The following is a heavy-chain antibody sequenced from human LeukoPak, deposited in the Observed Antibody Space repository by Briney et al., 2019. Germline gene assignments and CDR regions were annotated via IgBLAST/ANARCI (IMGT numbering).Heavy chain of an antibody. CDR1: GFTFSGYA. J-gene: IGHJ4*02. CDR3: AKVTWSSSGSDY. D-gene: IGHD6-19*01. Sequence: PGASLRLSCAASGFTFSGYAMSWVRQAPGKGLEWVSSISGGGGNTYYADSVKGRFTMSRDNSKNTLFLQMNSLRAEDTAVYYCAKVTWSSSGSDYWGQGTLVTVSS. V-gene: IGHV3-23*01. CDR2: ISGGGGNT.